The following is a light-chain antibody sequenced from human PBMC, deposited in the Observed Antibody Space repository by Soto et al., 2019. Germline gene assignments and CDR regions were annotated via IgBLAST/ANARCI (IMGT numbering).Light chain of an antibody. CDR1: QSVRSTY. V-gene: IGKV3-20*01. Sequence: EIVLTQSPGTLSLSPGERATLSCRASQSVRSTYLAWYQQKPGQAPRLLIYGASSRATGIPDRFSGSGSGTDFTLTISRLEPEDFAVYYCQQYGNSPLTFGGGTKGAIK. CDR3: QQYGNSPLT. J-gene: IGKJ4*01. CDR2: GAS.